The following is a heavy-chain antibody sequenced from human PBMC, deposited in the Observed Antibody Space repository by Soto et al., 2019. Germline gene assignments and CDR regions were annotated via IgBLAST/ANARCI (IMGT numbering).Heavy chain of an antibody. CDR2: VSHSGRT. D-gene: IGHD5-12*01. V-gene: IGHV4-59*03. Sequence: PSETLSLTCTISGGSISPYSWTWIRQSPRKGLEWIGYVSHSGRTFYTPSLKSRLTMSLDTSRSQFSLRLKSVSAADTAVYYCARLLGGYSDYEGWFAPWGQGNLVTVSS. CDR1: GGSISPYS. CDR3: ARLLGGYSDYEGWFAP. J-gene: IGHJ5*02.